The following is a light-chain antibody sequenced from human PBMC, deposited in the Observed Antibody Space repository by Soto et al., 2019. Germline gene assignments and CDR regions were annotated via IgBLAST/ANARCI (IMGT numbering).Light chain of an antibody. V-gene: IGLV1-44*01. CDR3: AAWDGSLNGPV. Sequence: QSVLTQPASASGTPGQRVTISCSGTSSNIGSNTVNWYQQLPGTAPKLLIYSNNKRPSGVPDRFSGSKSGTSASLAISGLQSEDEAEYYCAAWDGSLNGPVFGGGTKLTVL. J-gene: IGLJ2*01. CDR1: SSNIGSNT. CDR2: SNN.